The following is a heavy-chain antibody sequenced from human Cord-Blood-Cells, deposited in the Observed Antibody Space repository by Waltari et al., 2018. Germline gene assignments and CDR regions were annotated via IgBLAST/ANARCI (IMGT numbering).Heavy chain of an antibody. CDR2: SIPVCGTA. V-gene: IGHV1-69*06. Sequence: QVQLVQSGAEVKKPGSSVKVSCKASGGTFSSYAISWVRQAPGQGLEWEGGSIPVCGTANYEQKFQGRVTITADKSTSTAYMELSSLRSEDTAVYYCARNEYSYYYYYGMDVWGQGTTVTVSS. CDR3: ARNEYSYYYYYGMDV. CDR1: GGTFSSYA. D-gene: IGHD5-18*01. J-gene: IGHJ6*02.